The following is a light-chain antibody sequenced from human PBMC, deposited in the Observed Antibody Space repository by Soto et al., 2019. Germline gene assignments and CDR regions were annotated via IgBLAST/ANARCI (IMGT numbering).Light chain of an antibody. CDR1: QSVSTSS. Sequence: EIVFTQSPCTLSLSPCARASLSCMAIQSVSTSSLAWYQQKGGQAPRLLIYGASTRATGIPARFGGSGSGTEFTLTISSLQSEDFAVYYCQQYNNWPPWTFGQGTKVDIK. CDR3: QQYNNWPPWT. J-gene: IGKJ1*01. CDR2: GAS. V-gene: IGKV3-15*01.